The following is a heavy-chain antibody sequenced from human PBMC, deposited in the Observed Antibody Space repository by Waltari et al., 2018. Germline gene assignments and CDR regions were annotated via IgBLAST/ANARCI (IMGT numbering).Heavy chain of an antibody. Sequence: QVQLQQGGAGLLKPSETLSLTCAVYGGAFSGYYWTWIRQPPGKGLEWIGEINHSGSTNYNPSLKSRVTISVDTSKNQFSLKLSSVTAADTAVYYCARGRSVSGSGYDLDYWGQGTLVTVSS. CDR1: GGAFSGYY. V-gene: IGHV4-34*01. J-gene: IGHJ4*02. D-gene: IGHD5-12*01. CDR3: ARGRSVSGSGYDLDY. CDR2: INHSGST.